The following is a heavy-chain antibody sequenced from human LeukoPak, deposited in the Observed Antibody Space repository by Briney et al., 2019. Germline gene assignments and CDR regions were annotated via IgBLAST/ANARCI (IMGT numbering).Heavy chain of an antibody. J-gene: IGHJ4*02. D-gene: IGHD3-3*01. V-gene: IGHV3-23*01. CDR3: ALPPHYDFWSGFYDY. CDR2: ISGSGGST. Sequence: QAGGSLRLSCAASGFTFSSYAMSWVRQAPGKGLEWVSAISGSGGSTYYADSVKGRFTISRDNSKNTLYLQMNSLRAEDTAVYYCALPPHYDFWSGFYDYWGQGTLVTVSS. CDR1: GFTFSSYA.